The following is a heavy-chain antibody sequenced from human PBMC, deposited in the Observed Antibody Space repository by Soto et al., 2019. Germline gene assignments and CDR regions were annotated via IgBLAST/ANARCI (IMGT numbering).Heavy chain of an antibody. CDR3: VRFWSSFCVPRHRDAFDF. CDR2: IYWDDDT. CDR1: GFSLTTSGVG. Sequence: QITLKESGPPLVRPTQTLTLACSFSGFSLTTSGVGVCWIRQPPGKALEFLALIYWDDDTRYRPSLRTRLTITNDTSKNLVVLTMTSVDPVDTATYYCVRFWSSFCVPRHRDAFDFWGQGTMVTVSS. V-gene: IGHV2-5*02. D-gene: IGHD3-3*01. J-gene: IGHJ3*01.